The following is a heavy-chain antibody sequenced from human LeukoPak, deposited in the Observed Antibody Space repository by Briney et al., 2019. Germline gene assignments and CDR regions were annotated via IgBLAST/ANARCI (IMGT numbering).Heavy chain of an antibody. CDR1: GFTFCDYA. Sequence: GGSLRLSCTASGFTFCDYAMSWVRQAPGKGLEWVGFIRSKAYGGTTEYAASVKGRFTISRDDSKSIAYLQMHSLKTEDTAVYYCTRHCSGGSCYGYWGQGTLVTVSS. J-gene: IGHJ4*02. CDR3: TRHCSGGSCYGY. V-gene: IGHV3-49*04. CDR2: IRSKAYGGTT. D-gene: IGHD2-15*01.